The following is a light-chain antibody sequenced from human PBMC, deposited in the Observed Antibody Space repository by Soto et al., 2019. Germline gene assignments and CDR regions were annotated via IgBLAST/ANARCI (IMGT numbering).Light chain of an antibody. CDR2: SND. V-gene: IGLV1-44*01. CDR1: SSNIGSNT. CDR3: AAWDDRLSALV. J-gene: IGLJ2*01. Sequence: QSVLTQPPSASGTPGQRVTISCSGSSSNIGSNTVNWYQQLPGKAPKLLIYSNDQRPSGVPDRFSGSKSGTSASLAISGLQSEDEADYYCAAWDDRLSALVFGGGTKVTVL.